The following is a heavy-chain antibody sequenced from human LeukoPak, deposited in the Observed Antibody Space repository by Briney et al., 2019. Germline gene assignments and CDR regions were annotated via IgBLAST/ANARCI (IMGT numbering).Heavy chain of an antibody. J-gene: IGHJ4*02. CDR3: ARHVNDSSGYIDY. CDR2: INPSGSP. Sequence: SETLSLTCAVYGDSLSRYYWTWIRQPPGKGLEWLGEINPSGSPDYNPSLKSRVTISVDTSKNQFSLKLSSVTAADTTVYYCARHVNDSSGYIDYWGQGTLVTVSS. V-gene: IGHV4-34*01. D-gene: IGHD3-22*01. CDR1: GDSLSRYY.